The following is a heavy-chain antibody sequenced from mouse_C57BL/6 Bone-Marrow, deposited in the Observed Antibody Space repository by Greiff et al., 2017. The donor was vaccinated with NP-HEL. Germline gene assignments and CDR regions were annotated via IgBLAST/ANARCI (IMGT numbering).Heavy chain of an antibody. CDR3: ARPEGIYYYGSFPYAMDY. CDR2: INPNYGTT. Sequence: VQLKESGPELVKPGASVKISCKASGYSFTDYNMNWVKQSNGKSLEWIGVINPNYGTTSYNQKFKGKATLTVDKSSSTAYMQLNSLTSEDSAVYYCARPEGIYYYGSFPYAMDYWGQGTSVTVSS. D-gene: IGHD1-1*01. J-gene: IGHJ4*01. CDR1: GYSFTDYN. V-gene: IGHV1-39*01.